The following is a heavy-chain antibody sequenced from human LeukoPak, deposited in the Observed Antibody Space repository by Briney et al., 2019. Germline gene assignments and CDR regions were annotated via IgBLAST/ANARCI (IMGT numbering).Heavy chain of an antibody. CDR3: ARTMATVRLVPDY. CDR2: MNPKSGNT. J-gene: IGHJ4*02. Sequence: ASVKVSCKASGYTFTNHDINWVRQASGQGLEWMGWMNPKSGNTGYLQKFQGRVTMTRDTSISTAYMELSRLRSDDTAVYYCARTMATVRLVPDYWGQGTLVTVSS. D-gene: IGHD5-24*01. CDR1: GYTFTNHD. V-gene: IGHV1-8*01.